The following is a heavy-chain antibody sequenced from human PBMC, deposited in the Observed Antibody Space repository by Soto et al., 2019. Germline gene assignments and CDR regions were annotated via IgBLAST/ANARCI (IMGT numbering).Heavy chain of an antibody. CDR1: GFIFRNAW. Sequence: EVQLAESGGALVKPGESLRLSCAASGFIFRNAWMNWVRQAPGKGLEWVGRIKTKIDGGTTDYAGPVQGRFTISRDDSKNTLFLQMSSLKTEDTAVYYCSTDDLGRDCGGYPPFDYWGQGSLVTVSS. J-gene: IGHJ4*02. CDR3: STDDLGRDCGGYPPFDY. V-gene: IGHV3-15*07. CDR2: IKTKIDGGTT. D-gene: IGHD2-21*01.